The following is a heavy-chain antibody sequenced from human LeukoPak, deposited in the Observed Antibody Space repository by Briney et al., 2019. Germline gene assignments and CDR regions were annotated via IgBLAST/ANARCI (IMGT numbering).Heavy chain of an antibody. V-gene: IGHV1-2*02. CDR3: ARDDSALG. J-gene: IGHJ4*02. CDR1: GNTFTNYY. CDR2: INPNSGGT. Sequence: GASVKVSCKAFGNTFTNYYIHWVRQAPGQGLEWMGWINPNSGGTNYAQKFQGRVTMTRDTSISTAYMELSRLRSDDTAVYYCARDDSALGWGQGTLVTVSS. D-gene: IGHD3-16*01.